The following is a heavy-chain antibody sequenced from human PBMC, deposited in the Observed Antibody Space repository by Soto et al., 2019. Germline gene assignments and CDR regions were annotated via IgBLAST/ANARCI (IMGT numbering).Heavy chain of an antibody. J-gene: IGHJ4*02. D-gene: IGHD3-10*01. V-gene: IGHV4-31*03. Sequence: QVQLQESGPGLVKPSQTLSLTCTVSGGSISSGGYYWSWIRQHPGKGLEWIGYIYYSGSTYYNPSLKSRVTISVDTSKNQFSLKLSSVTAADTAVYYCASGQLLWFGELPGAMGPFDYWGQGTLVTVSS. CDR2: IYYSGST. CDR1: GGSISSGGYY. CDR3: ASGQLLWFGELPGAMGPFDY.